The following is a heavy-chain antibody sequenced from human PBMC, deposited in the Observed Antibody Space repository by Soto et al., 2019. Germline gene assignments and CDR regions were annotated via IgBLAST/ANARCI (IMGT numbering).Heavy chain of an antibody. V-gene: IGHV6-1*01. J-gene: IGHJ6*02. CDR1: GDSVSSNSAA. CDR3: ARKRAVPAQNTHYYSGVDV. D-gene: IGHD2-2*01. CDR2: TYYRSKWYN. Sequence: SQTLSLTCAISGDSVSSNSAAWNWIRQSPSRGLEWLGRTYYRSKWYNDYAVSVKSRITINADTSKNQFSLQVNSVTPEDTAVYYSARKRAVPAQNTHYYSGVDVWGQGTTVTASS.